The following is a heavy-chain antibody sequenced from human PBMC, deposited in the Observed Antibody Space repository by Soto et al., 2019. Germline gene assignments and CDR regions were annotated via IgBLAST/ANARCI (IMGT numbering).Heavy chain of an antibody. CDR1: GYTFTGYY. CDR3: ARGTLITMVRGVEGCFEP. Sequence: ASVKVSCKASGYTFTGYYMHWVRQAPGQVLEWMGWINPNSGGTNYAQKFQGWVTMTRDTSISTAYMELSRLRSDDTAVYYCARGTLITMVRGVEGCFEPWGQGTLVTVSS. V-gene: IGHV1-2*04. CDR2: INPNSGGT. J-gene: IGHJ5*02. D-gene: IGHD3-10*01.